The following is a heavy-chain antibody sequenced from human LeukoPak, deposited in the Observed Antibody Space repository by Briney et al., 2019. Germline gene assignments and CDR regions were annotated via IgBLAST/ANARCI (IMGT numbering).Heavy chain of an antibody. D-gene: IGHD4-17*01. CDR3: AKDMETTVTPGH. V-gene: IGHV3-30*18. CDR2: LSYDGSNE. J-gene: IGHJ4*02. CDR1: GFTFSNYG. Sequence: GGSLRLSCAASGFTFSNYGMHWVRQAPGKGLEWVAVLSYDGSNEYYADSVKGRFTISRDNSKNTLYLHMNSLRGEDTAVYYCAKDMETTVTPGHWGQGTLVTVSS.